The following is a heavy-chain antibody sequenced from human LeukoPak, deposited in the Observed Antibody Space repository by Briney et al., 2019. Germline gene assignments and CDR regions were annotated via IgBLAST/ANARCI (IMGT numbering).Heavy chain of an antibody. CDR2: INPNSGGT. V-gene: IGHV1-2*02. D-gene: IGHD2-2*01. CDR1: GYTFTGYY. Sequence: GASVKVSCKASGYTFTGYYMHWVRQAPGQGLEWMGWINPNSGGTNYAQKFQGRVTMTRDMSISTAYMELSRLRSDDTAVYYCARSRRHCSSTSCYPGFDPWGQGTLVTVSS. CDR3: ARSRRHCSSTSCYPGFDP. J-gene: IGHJ5*02.